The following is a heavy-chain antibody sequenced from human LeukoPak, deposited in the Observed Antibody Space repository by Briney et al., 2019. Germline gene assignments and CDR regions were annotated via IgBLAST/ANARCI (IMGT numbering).Heavy chain of an antibody. D-gene: IGHD3-10*01. V-gene: IGHV1-2*02. CDR1: GYTFSNYY. Sequence: ASVKVSCKTSGYTFSNYYMHGVRQVPAQGLEWLGWIHPNSGGTNYAQKFQGRVTMTRDTSINTVYMELSSLRSDDTAVYYCASGSSADYWGQGTLVTVSS. CDR3: ASGSSADY. J-gene: IGHJ4*02. CDR2: IHPNSGGT.